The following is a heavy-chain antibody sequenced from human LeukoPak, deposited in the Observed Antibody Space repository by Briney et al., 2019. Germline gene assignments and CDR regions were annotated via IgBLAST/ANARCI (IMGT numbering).Heavy chain of an antibody. Sequence: GGSLRLSCAASGFTFSSYWMHWVRQTPGKGLLWVSRINSDGSITTYADSVKGRFTISKDNAKNTLYLEMNSLRAEDTAVYYCAKWGGTGYPNWGQGTLVTVSS. CDR1: GFTFSSYW. J-gene: IGHJ4*02. CDR2: INSDGSIT. CDR3: AKWGGTGYPN. V-gene: IGHV3-74*03. D-gene: IGHD3-9*01.